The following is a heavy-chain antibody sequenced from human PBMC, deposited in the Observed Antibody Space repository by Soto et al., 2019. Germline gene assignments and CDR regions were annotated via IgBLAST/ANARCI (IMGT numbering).Heavy chain of an antibody. CDR3: ATSFRYFDN. CDR1: GFTPTTTP. CDR2: ISGTASRT. Sequence: EVQLLESGGGLVLPGGSLRLSCAGSGFTPTTTPLSWVRQPPGKGLEWVTTISGTASRTYYVDSVKGRFFISRDSSKNTVTLQMNNLTPDDTAVYYCATSFRYFDNWGQGTRVTVSS. J-gene: IGHJ4*02. D-gene: IGHD3-9*01. V-gene: IGHV3-23*01.